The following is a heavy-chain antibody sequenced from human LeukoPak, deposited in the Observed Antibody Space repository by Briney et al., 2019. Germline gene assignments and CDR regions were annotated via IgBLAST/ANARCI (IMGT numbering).Heavy chain of an antibody. V-gene: IGHV3-48*03. D-gene: IGHD3-3*01. CDR2: ISSSGSTI. CDR1: GFTFSSYE. J-gene: IGHJ6*03. Sequence: PGGSLRLSCAASGFTFSSYEMNWVRQAPGKGLEWVSYISSSGSTIYYADSVEGRFTISKDNAKNSLYLQMNSLRAEDTAVYYCARYPVFGEYYYYMDVWGKGTTVTVSS. CDR3: ARYPVFGEYYYYMDV.